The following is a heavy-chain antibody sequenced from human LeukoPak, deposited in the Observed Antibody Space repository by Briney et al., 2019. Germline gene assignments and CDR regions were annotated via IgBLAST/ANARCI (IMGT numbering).Heavy chain of an antibody. CDR2: IDSSDSQT. CDR1: GYGFTSYW. D-gene: IGHD5-18*01. J-gene: IGHJ4*02. V-gene: IGHV5-51*01. CDR3: ARQTAMGRSGDY. Sequence: GECLQISCQASGYGFTSYWIGGGRPMPGKGGGWMGIIDSSDSQTPYTPSFQRHVTISADKSLSTAYLQWNSLKASDTAMYYWARQTAMGRSGDYWGQGTLVTVSS.